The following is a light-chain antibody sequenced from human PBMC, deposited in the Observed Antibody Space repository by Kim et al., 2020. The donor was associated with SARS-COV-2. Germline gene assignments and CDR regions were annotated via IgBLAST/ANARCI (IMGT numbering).Light chain of an antibody. CDR3: MQGLQSPT. J-gene: IGKJ2*01. CDR2: LAS. Sequence: DIVMTQSPLSLPVTPGEPASISCRSSLSLLPGNGFNYLDWYLQKPGQSPQLLIYLASQRASGVPARFSGSGAGTDFTLKISRVEAEDVGVYYCMQGLQSPTFGQGTKLEI. CDR1: LSLLPGNGFNY. V-gene: IGKV2-28*01.